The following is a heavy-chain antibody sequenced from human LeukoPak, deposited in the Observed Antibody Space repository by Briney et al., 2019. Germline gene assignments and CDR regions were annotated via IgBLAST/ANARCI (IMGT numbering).Heavy chain of an antibody. D-gene: IGHD3-3*01. CDR1: GYTFTSYG. CDR3: ARVLYGEGLDYYYYYGMDV. J-gene: IGHJ6*02. Sequence: ASVKVSCKASGYTFTSYGISWVRQAPGQGLEWMGWINTNTGNPTYAQGFTGRFVFSLDTSVSTAYLQISSLKAEDTAVYYCARVLYGEGLDYYYYYGMDVWGQGTTVTVSS. CDR2: INTNTGNP. V-gene: IGHV7-4-1*02.